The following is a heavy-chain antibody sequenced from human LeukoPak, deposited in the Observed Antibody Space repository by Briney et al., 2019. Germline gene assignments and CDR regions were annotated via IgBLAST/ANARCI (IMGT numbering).Heavy chain of an antibody. CDR3: AREVLGIPY. D-gene: IGHD7-27*01. CDR2: IYSGGRT. CDR1: GFTVSSNY. Sequence: PGGSLRLSCAAFGFTVSSNYMSWVRQAPGKGLEWVSVIYSGGRTYYADSVKGRFTISRDNSKNTLYLQMNSLRAEDTAVYYCAREVLGIPYWGQGTLVTVSS. V-gene: IGHV3-66*02. J-gene: IGHJ4*02.